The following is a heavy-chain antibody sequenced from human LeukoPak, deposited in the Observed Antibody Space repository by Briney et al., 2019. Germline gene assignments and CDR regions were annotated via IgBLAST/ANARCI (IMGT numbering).Heavy chain of an antibody. CDR3: VKVAYWSSTSCYVDDY. D-gene: IGHD2-2*01. CDR1: GFTFSSYA. J-gene: IGHJ4*02. Sequence: GGSLRLSCSASGFTFSSYAMHWVRHAPGKGLEYVSAISSNGGSTYYADSVKGRFTISRDNSKNTLYLQMSSLRAEDTAVYYCVKVAYWSSTSCYVDDYWGQGTLVTVSS. V-gene: IGHV3-64D*06. CDR2: ISSNGGST.